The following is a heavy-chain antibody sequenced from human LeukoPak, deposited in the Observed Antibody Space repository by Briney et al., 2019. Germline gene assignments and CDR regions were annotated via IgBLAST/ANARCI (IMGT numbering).Heavy chain of an antibody. CDR2: INAGNGNT. Sequence: GASVKVSCKASGYTFTSYAMHWVRQAPGQRLEWMGWINAGNGNTKYSQKFQGRVTITRDTSASTAYMELSSLRSEDTAVYYCARDALRFLEWLPSDAFDIWGQGTMVTVSS. V-gene: IGHV1-3*01. CDR1: GYTFTSYA. J-gene: IGHJ3*02. D-gene: IGHD3-3*01. CDR3: ARDALRFLEWLPSDAFDI.